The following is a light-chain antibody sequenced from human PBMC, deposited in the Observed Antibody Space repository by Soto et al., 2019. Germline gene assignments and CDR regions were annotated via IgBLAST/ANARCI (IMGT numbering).Light chain of an antibody. V-gene: IGKV1-39*01. J-gene: IGKJ2*01. Sequence: DIQLTQSPSSLSASAGDTVTITCRASQRIGSYLNWYQQKPGKAPTVLIYAATSLQSGVPSRFSGSGSGTEFTLTITSLQPEDFATYYCQQGHRVPSTFGRGTKLEIK. CDR1: QRIGSY. CDR3: QQGHRVPST. CDR2: AAT.